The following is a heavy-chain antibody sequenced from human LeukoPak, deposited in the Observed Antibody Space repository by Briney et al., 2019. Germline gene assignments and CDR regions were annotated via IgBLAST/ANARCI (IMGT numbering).Heavy chain of an antibody. Sequence: GGSLRLSCAASGFTFSDYYMSWIRQAPGKGLEWVSYISSSGSTKYYADSVKGRFTISRDNAKNSLYLQMNSLRAEDTAVYYCARVILPAAIGYYYYGMDVWGQGTLVTVSS. CDR1: GFTFSDYY. J-gene: IGHJ6*02. CDR2: ISSSGSTK. D-gene: IGHD2-2*01. CDR3: ARVILPAAIGYYYYGMDV. V-gene: IGHV3-11*01.